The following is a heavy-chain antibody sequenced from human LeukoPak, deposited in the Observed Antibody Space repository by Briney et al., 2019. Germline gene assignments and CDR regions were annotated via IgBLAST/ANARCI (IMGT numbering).Heavy chain of an antibody. Sequence: PSETLSLTCTVSGGSISSSNHYWGWIRQPPGKGLEWIGSIYYSGSTYYNPSLKSRVTISVDTSKNQFSLKLSSVTAADTAVYYWGSRGKYGGYETYFDYGGRETLVTVSS. V-gene: IGHV4-39*01. CDR1: GGSISSSNHY. J-gene: IGHJ4*02. D-gene: IGHD5-12*01. CDR2: IYYSGST. CDR3: GSRGKYGGYETYFDY.